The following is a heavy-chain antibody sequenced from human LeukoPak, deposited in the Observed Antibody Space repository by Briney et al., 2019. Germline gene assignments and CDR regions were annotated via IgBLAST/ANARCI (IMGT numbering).Heavy chain of an antibody. CDR3: ASRNLYYYDSSGYFY. J-gene: IGHJ4*02. D-gene: IGHD3-22*01. CDR2: IKQDGSEK. CDR1: GFTFSIYW. Sequence: GGSLRLSCAASGFTFSIYWMSWVRQAPGKGLEWVANIKQDGSEKYYVDSVKGRFTISRDNAKNSLYLQMNSLRAEDTAVYYFASRNLYYYDSSGYFYWGQGTLVTVSS. V-gene: IGHV3-7*01.